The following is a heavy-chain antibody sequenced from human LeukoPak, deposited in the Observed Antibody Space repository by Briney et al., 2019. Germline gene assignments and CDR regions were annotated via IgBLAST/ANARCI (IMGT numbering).Heavy chain of an antibody. Sequence: KPSGTLSLTCTVSGGAFSSTNWWSWIRQPPGKGLEWIGYIYYSGSTNYNPSLKSRVTISVDTSKNQFSLKLSSVTAADTAVYYCAREENYDILTGYYVRWFDPWGQGTLVTVSS. CDR1: GGAFSSTNW. CDR3: AREENYDILTGYYVRWFDP. D-gene: IGHD3-9*01. CDR2: IYYSGST. J-gene: IGHJ5*02. V-gene: IGHV4-61*01.